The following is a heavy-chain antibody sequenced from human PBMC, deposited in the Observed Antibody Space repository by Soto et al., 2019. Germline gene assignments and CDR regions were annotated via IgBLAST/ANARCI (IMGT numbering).Heavy chain of an antibody. D-gene: IGHD6-19*01. J-gene: IGHJ6*02. CDR3: AKLLKRSPVADPWYYGMDV. V-gene: IGHV3-30*18. Sequence: QVQLVESGGGVVQPGRSLRLSCAASGFTFSNYGMHWVRQAPGKGLEWVAVISDDGSNKYYADSVKGRFTISRDNSKNTLYLQMNSLRAEDTAVYYCAKLLKRSPVADPWYYGMDVWGQGTTVTVSS. CDR1: GFTFSNYG. CDR2: ISDDGSNK.